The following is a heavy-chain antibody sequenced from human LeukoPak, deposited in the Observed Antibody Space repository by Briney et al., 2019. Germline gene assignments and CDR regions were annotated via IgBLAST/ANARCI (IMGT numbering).Heavy chain of an antibody. V-gene: IGHV3-49*03. Sequence: GGSLRLSCTASGFTFGDYAMSWFRQAPGKGLEWIGFIRSKTYGGTTEYAASVKGRFTISRDNAKNSLYLQMNSLRAEDTAVYCCARDLNINFDYWGQGTLVIVSS. CDR3: ARDLNINFDY. D-gene: IGHD1/OR15-1a*01. J-gene: IGHJ4*02. CDR1: GFTFGDYA. CDR2: IRSKTYGGTT.